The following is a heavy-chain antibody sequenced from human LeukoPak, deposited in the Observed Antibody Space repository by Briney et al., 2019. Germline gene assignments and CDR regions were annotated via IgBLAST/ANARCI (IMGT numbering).Heavy chain of an antibody. Sequence: PGGSLRLSCAASGFTFSSYSMNWVRQAPGKGLEWVSSISSSSSYIYYADSVKGRFTISRDNAKNSLYLQMNSLRAEDTAVYYCARDRPYYYDSSGYPPLDYWGQGTLVTVSS. V-gene: IGHV3-21*01. CDR3: ARDRPYYYDSSGYPPLDY. CDR1: GFTFSSYS. J-gene: IGHJ4*02. D-gene: IGHD3-22*01. CDR2: ISSSSSYI.